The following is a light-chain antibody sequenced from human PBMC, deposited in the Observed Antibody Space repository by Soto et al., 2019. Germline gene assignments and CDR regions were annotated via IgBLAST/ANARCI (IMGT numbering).Light chain of an antibody. CDR3: QQYYHWGLS. J-gene: IGKJ4*01. Sequence: VMTQSPANLSVSPGEGVTLSCTASQNVATNLAWYQLRPGQAPRLLVCAASTRSTGIPATFSGSGSGTHFSLTNSSLQSEDSAVYFCQQYYHWGLSFGGGTKVEI. CDR1: QNVATN. V-gene: IGKV3D-15*01. CDR2: AAS.